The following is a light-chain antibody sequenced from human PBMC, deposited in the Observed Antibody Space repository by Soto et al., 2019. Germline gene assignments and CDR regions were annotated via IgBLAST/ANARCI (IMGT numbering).Light chain of an antibody. Sequence: EIVLTQSPGTLSLSPGERATLSCRASQSVSSSYLAWYQQKPGQAPRLLIYGASSRATGIPDRFSGSGSGTDFTLTISRLEPEDVAVYYCQQYGSSFTFGPGTKVEIK. V-gene: IGKV3-20*01. CDR3: QQYGSSFT. CDR2: GAS. CDR1: QSVSSSY. J-gene: IGKJ3*01.